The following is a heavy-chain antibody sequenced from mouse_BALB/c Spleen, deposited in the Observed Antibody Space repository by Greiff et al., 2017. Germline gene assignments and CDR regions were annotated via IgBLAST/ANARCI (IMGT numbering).Heavy chain of an antibody. CDR2: IDTSDSYT. V-gene: IGHV1-69*01. CDR3: ARAYDYPLDY. D-gene: IGHD2-4*01. J-gene: IGHJ2*01. CDR1: GYTFTDYW. Sequence: QVQLQQPGAELVMPGASVKMSCKASGYTFTDYWMHWVKQRPGQGLEWIGAIDTSDSYTSYNQKFKGKATLTVDESSSTAYMQLSSLTSEDSAVYYCARAYDYPLDYWGQGTTLTVSS.